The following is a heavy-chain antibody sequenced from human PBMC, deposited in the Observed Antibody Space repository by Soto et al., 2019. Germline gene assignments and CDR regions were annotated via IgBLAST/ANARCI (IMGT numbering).Heavy chain of an antibody. CDR2: IIPIFGTA. D-gene: IGHD3-22*01. CDR1: GGTFSSYA. J-gene: IGHJ6*02. Sequence: GASVKVSCKASGGTFSSYAISWVRQAPGQGLEWMGGIIPIFGTANYAQKFRGRVTITADKSTSTAYMELSSLRSEDTAVYYCARSRYDSSRSYYYYGIDVCGQGTTGTVS. CDR3: ARSRYDSSRSYYYYGIDV. V-gene: IGHV1-69*06.